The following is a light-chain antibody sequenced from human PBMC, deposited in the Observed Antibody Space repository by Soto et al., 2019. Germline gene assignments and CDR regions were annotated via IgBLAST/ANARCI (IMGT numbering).Light chain of an antibody. Sequence: EIVLTQSPGTLSLSPGERATLSCRASQSVSSSYLAWYQQKPGQAPRLLIYGASSRATGIPDRFSGSWSGTDITLTISRLEPEDFAVYYCQQYGSSPWTFGQGTKVEIK. CDR3: QQYGSSPWT. CDR2: GAS. J-gene: IGKJ1*01. CDR1: QSVSSSY. V-gene: IGKV3-20*01.